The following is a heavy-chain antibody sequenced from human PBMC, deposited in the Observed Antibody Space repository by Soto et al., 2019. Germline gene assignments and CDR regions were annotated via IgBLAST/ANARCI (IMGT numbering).Heavy chain of an antibody. J-gene: IGHJ6*02. V-gene: IGHV4-39*07. CDR2: IYYSGRT. CDR1: GGSISNSLYY. Sequence: SETLSLTCTVSGGSISNSLYYWGWIRQPPGKGLEWIGRIYYSGRTYYNPSVQSRVTISVDRSKSQFSRKLSSVTAADTAVYYCARGLSSGTEYYCYGLDVWGQGTRVTVSS. CDR3: ARGLSSGTEYYCYGLDV. D-gene: IGHD1-1*01.